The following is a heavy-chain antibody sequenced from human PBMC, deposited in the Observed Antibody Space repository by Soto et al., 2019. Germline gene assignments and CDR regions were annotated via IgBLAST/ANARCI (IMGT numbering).Heavy chain of an antibody. V-gene: IGHV4-28*01. CDR2: IYYSGTT. J-gene: IGHJ4*02. D-gene: IGHD1-26*01. CDR1: GYSISSSDG. Sequence: SETLCLTCAVSGYSISSSDGWGWIRQPPGKGLEWIGYIYYSGTTYYNPSLKSRVTMSVDTSKNQFSLKLTSVTAVDTAVYYYARREIQGPIDYWGQGTLVTVSS. CDR3: ARREIQGPIDY.